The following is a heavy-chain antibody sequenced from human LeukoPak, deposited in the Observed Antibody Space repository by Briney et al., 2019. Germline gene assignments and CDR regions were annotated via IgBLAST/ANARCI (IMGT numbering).Heavy chain of an antibody. J-gene: IGHJ4*02. D-gene: IGHD3-16*01. V-gene: IGHV3-7*05. CDR3: GKPNNYALEY. Sequence: PGGSLRLSCAASGFTFRSYWMAWVRQAPGQGLEWVANIKQDGTVTYSVDSVKGRFTISRDNAKKSLYLQMNSLRAEDTAVYDCGKPNNYALEYWGQGTLVTVSS. CDR2: IKQDGTVT. CDR1: GFTFRSYW.